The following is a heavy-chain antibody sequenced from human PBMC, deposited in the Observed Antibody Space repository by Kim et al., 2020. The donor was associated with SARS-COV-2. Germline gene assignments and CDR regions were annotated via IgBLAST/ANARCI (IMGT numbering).Heavy chain of an antibody. Sequence: GGSLRLSCAASGFNISPYNINWVRQAPGKGLEWVSYITSTSSAIYYADSVKGRFIISRNNANNSVYLLLNSLRDDATAVYFCARYGLGRRRVDTAWGQG. D-gene: IGHD1-20*01. CDR3: ARYGLGRRRVDTA. J-gene: IGHJ4*02. CDR2: ITSTSSAI. CDR1: GFNISPYN. V-gene: IGHV3-48*02.